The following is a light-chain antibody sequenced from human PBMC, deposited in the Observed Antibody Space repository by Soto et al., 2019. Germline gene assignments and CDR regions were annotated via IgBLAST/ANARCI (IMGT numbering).Light chain of an antibody. J-gene: IGLJ2*01. CDR3: QSWGADSVI. CDR2: LNSDGSH. V-gene: IGLV4-69*01. CDR1: RGHSSYA. Sequence: QLVLTQSPSASASLGASVKLTCTLSRGHSSYAIAWHQQQPEKGPRFLMKLNSDGSHSKGDGISDRFSGSSSGAERYLTISSLQSEDEADYYCQSWGADSVIFGGGTKLTVL.